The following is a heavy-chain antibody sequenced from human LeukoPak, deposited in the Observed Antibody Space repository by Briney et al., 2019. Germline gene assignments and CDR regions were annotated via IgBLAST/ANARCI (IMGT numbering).Heavy chain of an antibody. V-gene: IGHV4-61*02. CDR1: GGSVSSENSY. D-gene: IGHD5-18*01. Sequence: SETLSLTCTVSGGSVSSENSYWNWIRQPAGKGLEWIGRIYADGSSTYNPSLKSRVTISVDTSKNQFSLRLTSMTAADTAVYYCARVGYNYGYVDYWGQGTLVTVSS. J-gene: IGHJ4*02. CDR3: ARVGYNYGYVDY. CDR2: IYADGSS.